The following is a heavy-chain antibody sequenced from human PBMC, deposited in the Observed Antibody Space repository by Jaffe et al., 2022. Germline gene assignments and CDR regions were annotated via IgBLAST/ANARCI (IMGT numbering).Heavy chain of an antibody. J-gene: IGHJ6*03. D-gene: IGHD3-10*01. CDR2: IYSGGST. V-gene: IGHV3-53*02. Sequence: EVQLVETGGGLIQPGGSLRLSCAASGFTVSSNYMSWVRQAPGKGLEWVSVIYSGGSTYYADSVKGRFTISRDNSKNTLYLQMNSLRAEDTAVYYCARCRRGSGSYPVPVYYYYYMDVWGKGTTVTVSS. CDR1: GFTVSSNY. CDR3: ARCRRGSGSYPVPVYYYYYMDV.